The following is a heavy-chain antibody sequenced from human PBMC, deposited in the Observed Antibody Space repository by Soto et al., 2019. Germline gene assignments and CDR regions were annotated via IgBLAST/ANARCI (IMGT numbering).Heavy chain of an antibody. V-gene: IGHV1-3*01. J-gene: IGHJ3*02. Sequence: ASVKVSCKASGYTFTSYAMHWVRQAPGQRLEWMGWINAGNGNTKYSQKFQGRVTIIRDTSASTAYMELNSLTTEDTALYSCAKFGWGGSYSESHASDIWGQGTMVTVSS. D-gene: IGHD1-26*01. CDR2: INAGNGNT. CDR1: GYTFTSYA. CDR3: AKFGWGGSYSESHASDI.